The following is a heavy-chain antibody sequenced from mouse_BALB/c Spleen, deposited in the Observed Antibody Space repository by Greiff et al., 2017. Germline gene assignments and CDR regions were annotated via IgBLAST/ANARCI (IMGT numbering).Heavy chain of an antibody. J-gene: IGHJ2*01. CDR3: ARGYGYHFDY. D-gene: IGHD1-2*01. CDR1: GFTFSSFG. CDR2: ISSGSSTI. Sequence: EVKVVESGGGLVQPGGSRKLSCAASGFTFSSFGMHWVRQAPEKGLEWVAYISSGSSTIYYADTVKGRFTISRDNPKNTLFLQMTSLRSEDTAMYYCARGYGYHFDYWGQGTTLTVSS. V-gene: IGHV5-17*02.